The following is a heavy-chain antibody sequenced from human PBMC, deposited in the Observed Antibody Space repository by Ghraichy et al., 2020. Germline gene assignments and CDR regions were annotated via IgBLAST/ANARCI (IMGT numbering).Heavy chain of an antibody. V-gene: IGHV4-59*08. D-gene: IGHD3-3*01. CDR3: ARHSGGFRRYDFWSGYYHLPDY. CDR1: GGSISSYY. J-gene: IGHJ4*02. CDR2: IYYSGST. Sequence: SETLSLTCTVSGGSISSYYWSWIRQPPGKGLEWIGYIYYSGSTNYNPSLKSRVTISVDTSKNQFSLKLSSVTAADTAVYYCARHSGGFRRYDFWSGYYHLPDYWGQGTLVTVSS.